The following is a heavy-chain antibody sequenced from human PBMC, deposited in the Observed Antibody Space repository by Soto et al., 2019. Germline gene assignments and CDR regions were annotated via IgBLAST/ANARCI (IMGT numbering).Heavy chain of an antibody. CDR1: GFTFSSYW. Sequence: GGSLRLSCAASGFTFSSYWMSWVRQAPGKGLEWVANIKQDGSEKYYVDSVKGRFTISRDNAKNSLYLQMNSLRAEDTAVYYCAREMYSSSGPVGSDFDYWGQGTLVTVSS. V-gene: IGHV3-7*01. D-gene: IGHD6-13*01. CDR2: IKQDGSEK. J-gene: IGHJ4*02. CDR3: AREMYSSSGPVGSDFDY.